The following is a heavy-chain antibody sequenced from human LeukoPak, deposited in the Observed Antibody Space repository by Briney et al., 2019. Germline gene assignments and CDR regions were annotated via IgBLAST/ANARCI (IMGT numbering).Heavy chain of an antibody. D-gene: IGHD4-17*01. V-gene: IGHV3-30*02. Sequence: GGSLRLSCAASGFTFSSYGMHWVRQAPGKGLEWVAFIRYDGSNKYYADSVKGRFTISRDNSKNTLYLQMNSLGAEDTAVYYCAKGILRYGDYPNWGQGTLVTASS. CDR1: GFTFSSYG. CDR3: AKGILRYGDYPN. CDR2: IRYDGSNK. J-gene: IGHJ4*02.